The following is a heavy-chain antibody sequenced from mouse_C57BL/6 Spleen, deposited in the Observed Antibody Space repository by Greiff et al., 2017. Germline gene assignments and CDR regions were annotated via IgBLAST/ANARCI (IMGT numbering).Heavy chain of an antibody. CDR2: IYPGSGST. D-gene: IGHD2-5*01. V-gene: IGHV1-55*01. CDR3: AREGSNYDGYAMDY. Sequence: QVQLQQPGAELVKPGASVKMSCKASGYTFTSYWITWVKQRPGQGLEWIGDIYPGSGSTNYNEKFKDKATLTADKSSSTAYMQLSSLTYEDSAVYYCAREGSNYDGYAMDYWGQGTSVTVSS. CDR1: GYTFTSYW. J-gene: IGHJ4*01.